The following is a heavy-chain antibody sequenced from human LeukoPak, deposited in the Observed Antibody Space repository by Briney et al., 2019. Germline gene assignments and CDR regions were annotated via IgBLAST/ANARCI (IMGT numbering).Heavy chain of an antibody. CDR2: VNWNGDNT. D-gene: IGHD3-16*01. J-gene: IGHJ4*02. Sequence: GGSLRLSCASSGVTIDDYGMSWVRQAPGKGLEWVSGVNWNGDNTDYVDSVKGRFTISRDNAKNSLYLQMNSLRDGDTAVYYCAKDLSYHYSFERWGQGTLVTVSS. CDR1: GVTIDDYG. V-gene: IGHV3-20*04. CDR3: AKDLSYHYSFER.